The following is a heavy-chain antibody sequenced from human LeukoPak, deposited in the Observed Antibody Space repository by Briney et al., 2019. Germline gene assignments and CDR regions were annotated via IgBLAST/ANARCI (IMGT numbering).Heavy chain of an antibody. D-gene: IGHD3-10*01. Sequence: PSETLSLTCAVSGGSISSGGYSWSWIRQPPGKGLEWIGYIYHSGSTYYNPSLKSRVTVSVDTSKNQVSLKLTSVTAADTAVYYCARGDRDPSRPDFWGQGTLVTVSS. J-gene: IGHJ4*02. CDR1: GGSISSGGYS. CDR3: ARGDRDPSRPDF. V-gene: IGHV4-30-2*02. CDR2: IYHSGST.